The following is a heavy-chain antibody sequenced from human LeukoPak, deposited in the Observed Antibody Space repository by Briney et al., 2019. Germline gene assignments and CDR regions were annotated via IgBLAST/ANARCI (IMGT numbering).Heavy chain of an antibody. CDR2: MYHDGQT. CDR1: GGSISNTDH. Sequence: SGTLSLTCAVSGGSISNTDHWNWVRQPPGTGLEWIGEMYHDGQTNYNPSLKSRVTMSVDKSKNHFSLKLTSVTAADTAVYYCARSRGAVAGWSFDIWGQGTVVTVSS. J-gene: IGHJ3*02. D-gene: IGHD6-19*01. V-gene: IGHV4-4*02. CDR3: ARSRGAVAGWSFDI.